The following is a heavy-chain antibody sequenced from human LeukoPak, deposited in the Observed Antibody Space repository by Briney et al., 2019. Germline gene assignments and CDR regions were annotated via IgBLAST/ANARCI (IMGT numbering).Heavy chain of an antibody. CDR3: ARISAGYPNYFDY. CDR2: IYYSGST. J-gene: IGHJ4*02. V-gene: IGHV4-39*01. CDR1: GGSISSSTYY. Sequence: SETLSLTCTVSGGSISSSTYYWAWIRQPPGKGLEWIGSIYYSGSTYYNPSLESRVTISVDTSKNQFSLKLSSVTAADTAVYYCARISAGYPNYFDYWGQGTLVTVSS. D-gene: IGHD5-12*01.